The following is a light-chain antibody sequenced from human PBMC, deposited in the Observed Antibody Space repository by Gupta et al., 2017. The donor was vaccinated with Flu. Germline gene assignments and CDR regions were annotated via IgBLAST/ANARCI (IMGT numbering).Light chain of an antibody. CDR1: QSLSSW. J-gene: IGKJ4*01. Sequence: PSTLSAYVGDRVTITCRASQSLSSWLAWYQQEPGKAPNLLIYKASNLESGVPSRFSGSGSGTEFTLTISSLQPDDFATYYCQQYDSYSLTFGGGTKVEI. CDR3: QQYDSYSLT. CDR2: KAS. V-gene: IGKV1-5*03.